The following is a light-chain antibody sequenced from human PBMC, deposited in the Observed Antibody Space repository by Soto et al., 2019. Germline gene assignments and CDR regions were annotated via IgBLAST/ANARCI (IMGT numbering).Light chain of an antibody. CDR1: SSNIGAGYD. CDR3: QSYDSSLPWV. J-gene: IGLJ3*02. Sequence: QSVLTQPTSVSGAPGQTVTISCTGSSSNIGAGYDVHWYQQLPGTAPKLLIYDSNNRPSGVPDRFSGSKSGASASLAITGLQAEDEADYYCQSYDSSLPWVFGGGTQLTVL. CDR2: DSN. V-gene: IGLV1-40*01.